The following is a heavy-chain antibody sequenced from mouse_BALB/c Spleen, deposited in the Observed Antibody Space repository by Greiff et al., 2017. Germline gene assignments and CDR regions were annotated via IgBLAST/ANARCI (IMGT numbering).Heavy chain of an antibody. CDR3: ARELAAY. J-gene: IGHJ3*01. Sequence: EVQLQQSGGGLVQPGGSLKLSCAASGFTFSSYTMSWVRQTPEKRLEWVAYISNGGGSTYYPDTVKGRFTISRDNAKNTLYLQMSSLKSEDTAMYYCARELAAYWGQGTLVTVSA. CDR1: GFTFSSYT. D-gene: IGHD4-1*01. V-gene: IGHV5-12-2*01. CDR2: ISNGGGST.